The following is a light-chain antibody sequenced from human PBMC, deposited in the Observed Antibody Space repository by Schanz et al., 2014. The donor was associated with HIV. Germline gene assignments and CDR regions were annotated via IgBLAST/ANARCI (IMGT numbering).Light chain of an antibody. CDR3: EAWDSSLGVVL. V-gene: IGLV1-51*01. J-gene: IGLJ2*01. Sequence: QSLLTQPPSLSAAPRQKVTISCSGSDSKFAHFLLSWFQHLPGAAPRLLIYDNNKRFSGIPDRFSGSKSGTSATLGISGLQTGDEADYYCEAWDSSLGVVLFGGGTKLTVL. CDR1: DSKFAHFL. CDR2: DNN.